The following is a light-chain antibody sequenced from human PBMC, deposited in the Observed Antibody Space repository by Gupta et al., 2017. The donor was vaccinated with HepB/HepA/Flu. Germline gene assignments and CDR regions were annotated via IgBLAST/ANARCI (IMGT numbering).Light chain of an antibody. CDR1: RSVRHY. V-gene: IGKV3-11*01. Sequence: EIVLTQSPATLSLSPGDRATLSCRASRSVRHYVAWYQQRPGPAPILLIYDSSMGATGVPDRCSGSWSGTDFTLTISGLEPEDSALYFCQHRGDCPLTFGGGTRVEIK. J-gene: IGKJ4*01. CDR3: QHRGDCPLT. CDR2: DSS.